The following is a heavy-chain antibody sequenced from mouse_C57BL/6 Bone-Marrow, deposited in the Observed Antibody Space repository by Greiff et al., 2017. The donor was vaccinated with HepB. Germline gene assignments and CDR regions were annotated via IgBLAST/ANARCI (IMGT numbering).Heavy chain of an antibody. CDR3: TPLLLRYFDV. J-gene: IGHJ1*03. V-gene: IGHV1-5*01. CDR1: GYTFTSYW. Sequence: VQLQQSGTVLARPGASVKMSCKTSGYTFTSYWMHWVKQRPGQGLEWIGAIYPGNSDTSYNQKFKGKAKLTAVTSASTAYMELSSQTNEDSAVYYCTPLLLRYFDVWGTGTTVTVSS. D-gene: IGHD1-1*01. CDR2: IYPGNSDT.